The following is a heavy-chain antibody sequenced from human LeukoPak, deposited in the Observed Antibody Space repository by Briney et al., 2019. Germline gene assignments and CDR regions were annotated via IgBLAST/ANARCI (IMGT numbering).Heavy chain of an antibody. J-gene: IGHJ5*02. D-gene: IGHD3-9*01. CDR3: ARDSNYDILTGSFDP. Sequence: ASVKVSCKASGYIFTSYGISWVRQAPGQGLEWMGWISAYNGNTNYAQKVQGRVTMTTDTSTSTAYMELRSLRSDDTAVYYCARDSNYDILTGSFDPWGREPWSPSPQ. V-gene: IGHV1-18*01. CDR1: GYIFTSYG. CDR2: ISAYNGNT.